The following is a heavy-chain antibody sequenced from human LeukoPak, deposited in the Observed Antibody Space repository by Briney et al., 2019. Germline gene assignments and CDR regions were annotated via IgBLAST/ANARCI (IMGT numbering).Heavy chain of an antibody. D-gene: IGHD6-13*01. J-gene: IGHJ4*02. CDR1: GFTFSSYG. V-gene: IGHV3-NL1*01. CDR2: IYSGGST. Sequence: GGSLRLSCAASGFTFSSYGMHWVRQAPGKGLEWVSVIYSGGSTYYADSVKGRFTISRDNSKNTLYLQMNSLRAEDTAVYYCARGGPAAGRFDYWGQGTLVTVSS. CDR3: ARGGPAAGRFDY.